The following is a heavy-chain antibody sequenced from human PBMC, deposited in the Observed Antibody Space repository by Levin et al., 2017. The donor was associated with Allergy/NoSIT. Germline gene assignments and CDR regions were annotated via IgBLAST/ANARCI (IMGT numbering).Heavy chain of an antibody. V-gene: IGHV4-34*01. Sequence: SETLSLTCGVYGGSFSGYYWSWIRQPPGKGLEWIGEINHSGSTNQNPSLKSRVTISVDTSKNQFSLKLSSLTAADTAVYYCARAVPEYCTSTSCRDYWGQGTLVTVSS. CDR1: GGSFSGYY. D-gene: IGHD2-2*01. CDR3: ARAVPEYCTSTSCRDY. J-gene: IGHJ4*02. CDR2: INHSGST.